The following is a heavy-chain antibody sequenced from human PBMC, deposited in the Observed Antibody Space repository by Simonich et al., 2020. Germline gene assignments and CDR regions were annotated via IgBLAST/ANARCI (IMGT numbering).Heavy chain of an antibody. Sequence: QLQLQESGPGLVKPSETLSLTCTVSGGSISSSSYYWGWIRQPPGKGLEWIGSTYYSGTTYYNQSLKSRVTISVDTSKNQFSLKLSSVTAADTAVYYCARWAYSSSYFDYWGQGTLVTVSS. D-gene: IGHD6-6*01. CDR3: ARWAYSSSYFDY. V-gene: IGHV4-39*01. CDR2: TYYSGTT. J-gene: IGHJ4*02. CDR1: GGSISSSSYY.